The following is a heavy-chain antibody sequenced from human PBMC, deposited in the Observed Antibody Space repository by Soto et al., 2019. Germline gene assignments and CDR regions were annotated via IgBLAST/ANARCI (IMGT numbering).Heavy chain of an antibody. J-gene: IGHJ1*01. D-gene: IGHD2-2*01. CDR3: AKARGSSTPAPGSY. CDR1: GGSFSCYY. CDR2: INHSGST. Sequence: SETLSLTCAVYGGSFSCYYLSWISQPPGKGLEWIGEINHSGSTNYNPSLKSRVTISVDTSKNTLSLQMNSLRAEDTAVYYCAKARGSSTPAPGSYWGQGTQVTVSS. V-gene: IGHV4-34*01.